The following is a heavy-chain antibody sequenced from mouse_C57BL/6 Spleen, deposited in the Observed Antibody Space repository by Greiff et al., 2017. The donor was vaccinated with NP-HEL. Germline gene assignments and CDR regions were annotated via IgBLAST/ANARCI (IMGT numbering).Heavy chain of an antibody. CDR2: IDPSDSET. D-gene: IGHD2-4*01. CDR3: ARWDYDRRGFDY. J-gene: IGHJ2*01. CDR1: GYTFTSYW. Sequence: QVQLQQPGAELVRPGSSVKLSCKASGYTFTSYWMHWVKQRPIQGLEWIGNIDPSDSETHYYQKFKDKATLTVDKSSSTAYMQLSSLTSEDSAVYYCARWDYDRRGFDYWGQGTTLTVSS. V-gene: IGHV1-52*01.